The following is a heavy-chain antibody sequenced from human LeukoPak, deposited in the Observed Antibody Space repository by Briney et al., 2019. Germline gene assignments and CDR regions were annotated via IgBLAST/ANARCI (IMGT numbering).Heavy chain of an antibody. CDR3: ARVGGTKYYYDSSGAIDY. Sequence: PSETLSLTCTVSGGSISSYYWSWIRQPPGKGLEWIGYIYYSGSTNYNPSLKSRDTISVDTSKNQFSLKLSSVTAADTAVYYCARVGGTKYYYDSSGAIDYWGQGTLVTVSS. CDR2: IYYSGST. J-gene: IGHJ4*02. CDR1: GGSISSYY. V-gene: IGHV4-59*01. D-gene: IGHD3-22*01.